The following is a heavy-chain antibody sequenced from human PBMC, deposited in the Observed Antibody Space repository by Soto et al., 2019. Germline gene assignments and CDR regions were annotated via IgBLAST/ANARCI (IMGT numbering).Heavy chain of an antibody. CDR1: GYTFTSYG. D-gene: IGHD5-12*01. V-gene: IGHV1-18*01. CDR3: AIDGDGYRGEYYYFGMDV. J-gene: IGHJ6*02. Sequence: GASVKVSCKASGYTFTSYGISWVRQAPGQGLEWMGWISAYNGNTNYAQKLQGRVTMTTDTSTSTAYMELSSLRSDDTTVYYCAIDGDGYRGEYYYFGMDVWGQGTTVTVSS. CDR2: ISAYNGNT.